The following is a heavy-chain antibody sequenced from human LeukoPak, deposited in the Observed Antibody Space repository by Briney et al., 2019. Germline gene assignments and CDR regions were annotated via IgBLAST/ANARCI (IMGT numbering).Heavy chain of an antibody. V-gene: IGHV1-69*05. J-gene: IGHJ4*02. D-gene: IGHD1-26*01. CDR3: ARDRDTPKYSGSEGILGY. Sequence: ASVKVSCKASGYTFTSYDINWVRQAPGQGLEWMGGIIPIFGTANYAQKFQGRVTITTDESTSTAYMELSSLRSEDTAVYYCARDRDTPKYSGSEGILGYWGQGTLVTVSS. CDR2: IIPIFGTA. CDR1: GYTFTSYD.